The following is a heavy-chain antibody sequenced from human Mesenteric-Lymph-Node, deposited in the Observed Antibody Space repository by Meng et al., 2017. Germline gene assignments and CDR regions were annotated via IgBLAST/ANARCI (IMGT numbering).Heavy chain of an antibody. CDR2: INHSGST. V-gene: IGHV4-34*01. J-gene: IGHJ4*02. Sequence: SETLSLTCAVYGGSFSGYYWSWIRQPPGKGLEWIGEINHSGSTNYNPSLKSRVTISVDTSKNQFSLKLSSVTAADTAVYYCARGFPRGPALDYWGQGTLVTVSS. CDR3: ARGFPRGPALDY. CDR1: GGSFSGYY. D-gene: IGHD2-2*01.